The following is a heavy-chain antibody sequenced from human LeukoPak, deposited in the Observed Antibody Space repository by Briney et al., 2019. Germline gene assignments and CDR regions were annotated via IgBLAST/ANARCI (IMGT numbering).Heavy chain of an antibody. CDR2: ISGDGDTT. J-gene: IGHJ4*02. Sequence: GGSLRLSCAASGFTFSSYAMSWVHQAPGKGLEWVSVISGDGDTTYYADSVKGRFTISRDNSKNTLYLQMNSLRAEDTAVYYCAKEDGYQLLQGFDYWGQGTLVTVSS. V-gene: IGHV3-23*01. CDR3: AKEDGYQLLQGFDY. CDR1: GFTFSSYA. D-gene: IGHD2-2*01.